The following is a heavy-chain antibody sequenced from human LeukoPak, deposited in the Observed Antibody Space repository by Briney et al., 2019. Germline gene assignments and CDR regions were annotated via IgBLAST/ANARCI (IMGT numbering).Heavy chain of an antibody. D-gene: IGHD1-26*01. J-gene: IGHJ4*02. V-gene: IGHV3-23*01. CDR1: GFTFSSYA. CDR3: AKDRTVVGATSFDY. CDR2: FSGGGGGT. Sequence: GGSLRLSCAASGFTFSSYAMSWVRQAPGKGLEWVSAFSGGGGGTYYADSVKGRFTVSRDNSRNTLYLQMNSLRAEDTAVYYCAKDRTVVGATSFDYWGLGTLVTVSS.